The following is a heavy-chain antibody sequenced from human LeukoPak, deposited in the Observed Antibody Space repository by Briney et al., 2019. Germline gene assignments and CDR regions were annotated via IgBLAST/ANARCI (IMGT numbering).Heavy chain of an antibody. Sequence: SETLSLTCAVSGGSISSSNWWSWVRQPPGKGLEWIGEIYHSGSTNYNPSLKSRVTISVGKSKNQFSLKLSSVTAADTAVYYCASSWELPIDYWGQGTLVTVSS. J-gene: IGHJ4*02. CDR3: ASSWELPIDY. D-gene: IGHD1-26*01. CDR2: IYHSGST. CDR1: GGSISSSNW. V-gene: IGHV4-4*02.